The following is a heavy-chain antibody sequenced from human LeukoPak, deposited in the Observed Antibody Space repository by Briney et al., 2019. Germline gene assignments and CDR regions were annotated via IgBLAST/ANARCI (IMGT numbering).Heavy chain of an antibody. D-gene: IGHD5-18*01. J-gene: IGHJ5*02. Sequence: GASVKVSRKASGYKFVAYYIHWVRQSPGQGLEWLGRINPDSGDTNYAQKFQGRVTMMRDTSSSTAYMELSRLKSDDTAIYYCAREGYSYGYNWFDPWGQGTLVTVSS. V-gene: IGHV1-2*06. CDR1: GYKFVAYY. CDR3: AREGYSYGYNWFDP. CDR2: INPDSGDT.